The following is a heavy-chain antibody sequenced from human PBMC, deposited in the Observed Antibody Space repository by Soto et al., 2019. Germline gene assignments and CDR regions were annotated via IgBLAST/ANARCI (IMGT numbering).Heavy chain of an antibody. D-gene: IGHD4-17*01. CDR1: GGSLSSGGYS. Sequence: PSETLSLTCAVSGGSLSSGGYSWSWIRQPPGKGLEWIGYIYHSGSTYYNPSLKSRVTISVDRSKNQFSLKLSSVTAADTAVYYCARDRPPYSDFDPWGQGTLVTVSS. V-gene: IGHV4-30-2*01. CDR3: ARDRPPYSDFDP. J-gene: IGHJ5*02. CDR2: IYHSGST.